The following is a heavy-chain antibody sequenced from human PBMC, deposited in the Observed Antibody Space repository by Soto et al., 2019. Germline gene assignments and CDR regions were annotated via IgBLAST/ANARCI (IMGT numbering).Heavy chain of an antibody. CDR2: MNPNSGNT. CDR1: RYTFTSYD. J-gene: IGHJ6*02. CDR3: ARGRGTNYHGSGSYNYGMDV. Sequence: QVQLVQSGAEVKKPGASVKVSCKTSRYTFTSYDLNWVRQATGQGLEWMGWMNPNSGNTGYAQKFQGRVTMTRNTSXXTXFXXLSSLRSEDTAVYYCARGRGTNYHGSGSYNYGMDVWGQGTTVTVSS. V-gene: IGHV1-8*01. D-gene: IGHD3-10*01.